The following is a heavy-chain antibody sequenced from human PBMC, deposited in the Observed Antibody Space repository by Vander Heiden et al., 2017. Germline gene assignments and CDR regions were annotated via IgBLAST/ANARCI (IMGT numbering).Heavy chain of an antibody. V-gene: IGHV4-39*01. J-gene: IGHJ6*02. Sequence: QLQLQESGPGLVKPSETLSLTCTGSGGSISGSSYDWGGIRWPPGQWLEWIGSIYYYGIPSANPSLKTRVTRSVDTSKNKFSLKLSSVSAADTSVYYGARHVGRTYYYGMDGWGQGTTVTVSS. CDR3: ARHVGRTYYYGMDG. CDR1: GGSISGSSYD. CDR2: IYYYGIP.